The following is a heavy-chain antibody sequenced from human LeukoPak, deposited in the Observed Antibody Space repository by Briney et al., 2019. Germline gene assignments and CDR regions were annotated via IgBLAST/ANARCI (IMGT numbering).Heavy chain of an antibody. D-gene: IGHD6-13*01. V-gene: IGHV4-31*03. CDR3: ARGRIAAAGTENVDY. Sequence: PSQTLSLTCTVSGGSISSGGYHWSWIRQHPGKGLEWIGYIYYSGSTYYNPSLKSRVTISVDTSKNQFSLKLSSVTAADTAVYYCARGRIAAAGTENVDYWGQGTLVTVSS. CDR1: GGSISSGGYH. J-gene: IGHJ4*02. CDR2: IYYSGST.